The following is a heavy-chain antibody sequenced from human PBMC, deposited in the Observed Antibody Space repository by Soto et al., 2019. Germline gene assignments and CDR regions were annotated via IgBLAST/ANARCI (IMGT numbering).Heavy chain of an antibody. V-gene: IGHV3-23*01. Sequence: GGSLRLSCAASGFTFSSYAMSWVRQAPGKGLEWVSAISGSGGSTYYADSVKGRFTISRDNSKNTLYLQMNSLRAEDTAVYYCAKDRRDSSGYYPQDAFDIWGQGTMVTVS. CDR2: ISGSGGST. CDR3: AKDRRDSSGYYPQDAFDI. J-gene: IGHJ3*02. D-gene: IGHD3-22*01. CDR1: GFTFSSYA.